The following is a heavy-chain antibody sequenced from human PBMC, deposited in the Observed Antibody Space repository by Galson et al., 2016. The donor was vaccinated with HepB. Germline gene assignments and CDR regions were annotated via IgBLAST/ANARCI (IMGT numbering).Heavy chain of an antibody. CDR1: GFSLNFNATG. Sequence: PALVKPTQTLTLTCTFSGFSLNFNATGVSWIRQAPGKALEWLARIDWEDETFFKMSLKTRLSISKDTSKNQVVLTMTNMDPADTATYFCAREYSRGGLALDVWGQGTTVTVSS. J-gene: IGHJ6*02. CDR3: AREYSRGGLALDV. CDR2: IDWEDET. D-gene: IGHD3-10*01. V-gene: IGHV2-70*04.